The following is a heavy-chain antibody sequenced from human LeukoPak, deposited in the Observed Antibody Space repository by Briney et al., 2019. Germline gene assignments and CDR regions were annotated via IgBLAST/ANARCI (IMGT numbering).Heavy chain of an antibody. V-gene: IGHV1-8*03. Sequence: ASVKVSCNASGYTFTSYDINWVRQATGPGLEWMGWMNPNSGNTGYAQKFQGRVTITRNTSISTAYMELSSLRSEDTAVYYCARASWIVAGTSFDYWGQGTLVTVSS. CDR3: ARASWIVAGTSFDY. CDR1: GYTFTSYD. CDR2: MNPNSGNT. J-gene: IGHJ4*02. D-gene: IGHD5-12*01.